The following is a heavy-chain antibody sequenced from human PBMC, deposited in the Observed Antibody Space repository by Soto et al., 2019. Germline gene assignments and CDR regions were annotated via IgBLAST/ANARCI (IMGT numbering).Heavy chain of an antibody. CDR2: VNHNGRS. V-gene: IGHV4-34*01. CDR3: ARGGSSDWQVAFDF. J-gene: IGHJ3*01. CDR1: GGSFSGYF. Sequence: RSETLSLTCAVYGGSFSGYFWNWIRQTPGKGLEWIGKVNHNGRSNYNPSLKSRVTISLDMSKNQISLKLTSVTAADTAVYYCARGGSSDWQVAFDFWGQGTMVTVSS. D-gene: IGHD6-19*01.